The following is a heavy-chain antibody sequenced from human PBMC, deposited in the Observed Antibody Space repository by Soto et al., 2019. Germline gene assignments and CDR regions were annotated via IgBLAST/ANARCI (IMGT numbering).Heavy chain of an antibody. J-gene: IGHJ3*02. CDR2: ISGSGGST. D-gene: IGHD6-25*01. CDR3: ARNRASGLDI. Sequence: EWVSAISGSGGSTYYADSVQGRFTISRDNSKNTLYLQMNTLRAEDTAVYYCARNRASGLDIWGQG. V-gene: IGHV3-23*01.